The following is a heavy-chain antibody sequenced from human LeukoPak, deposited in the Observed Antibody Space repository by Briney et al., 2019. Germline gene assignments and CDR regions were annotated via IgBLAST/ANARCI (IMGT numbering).Heavy chain of an antibody. V-gene: IGHV3-33*06. CDR3: AKGPIAVAGPFDY. CDR2: IWYDGSNK. J-gene: IGHJ4*02. CDR1: VFTFSSYG. Sequence: PERSLRLSCAAPVFTFSSYGMHWVPQARGKGPEWVAVIWYDGSNKYYADSVKSRFTNSRDNSKNTLYLQMNSLRAEDTAVYYCAKGPIAVAGPFDYWGQGTLVTVSS. D-gene: IGHD6-19*01.